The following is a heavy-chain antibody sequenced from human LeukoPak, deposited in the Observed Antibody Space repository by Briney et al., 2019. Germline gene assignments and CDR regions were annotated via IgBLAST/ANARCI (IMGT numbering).Heavy chain of an antibody. D-gene: IGHD3-16*02. Sequence: PGGSLRLSCAASGFTFSSYGMHGVRQAPGKGLEWVAFIRYDGSNKYYADSVKGRFTISRDNSKNTLYLQMNSLRAEDTAVYYCASPHRDDYVWGSYRSPMDVWGQGTTVTVSS. CDR2: IRYDGSNK. CDR3: ASPHRDDYVWGSYRSPMDV. V-gene: IGHV3-30*02. J-gene: IGHJ6*02. CDR1: GFTFSSYG.